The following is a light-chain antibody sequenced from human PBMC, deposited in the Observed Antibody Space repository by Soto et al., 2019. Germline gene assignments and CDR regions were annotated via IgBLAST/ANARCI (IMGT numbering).Light chain of an antibody. Sequence: DIQMTQSPSTLSASVGDRVTITCRASQSISSWLAWYQQKPGKAPKLLIYKASSLESGVPSRFSGSGYGTEFTLTISSLQPDDFATYYCQQYNSYSPWTFGHGTKVEIK. CDR3: QQYNSYSPWT. J-gene: IGKJ1*01. CDR1: QSISSW. CDR2: KAS. V-gene: IGKV1-5*03.